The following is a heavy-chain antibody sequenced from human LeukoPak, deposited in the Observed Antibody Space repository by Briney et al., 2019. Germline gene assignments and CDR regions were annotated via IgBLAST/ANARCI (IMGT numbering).Heavy chain of an antibody. J-gene: IGHJ4*02. D-gene: IGHD6-6*01. Sequence: SETLSLTCAVYGGSFSGYYWSWIRQPPGKGLEWIGEIKDSGSANYNPSLKSRVFISVDTSKNQFSLKLRSVTAADTAVYYCARGKGYTTSSRHRGIDDWGQGTLVTVSS. V-gene: IGHV4-34*01. CDR2: IKDSGSA. CDR1: GGSFSGYY. CDR3: ARGKGYTTSSRHRGIDD.